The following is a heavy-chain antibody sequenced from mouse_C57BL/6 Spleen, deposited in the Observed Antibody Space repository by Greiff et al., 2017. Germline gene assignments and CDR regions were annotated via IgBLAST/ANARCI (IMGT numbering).Heavy chain of an antibody. CDR1: GYTFTSYD. CDR2: IYPRDGST. CDR3: AREGRSYYGSSCGYFDV. Sequence: VQLQQSGPVLVKPGASVKLSCKASGYTFTSYDINWVKQRPGQGLEWIGWIYPRDGSTKYNEKFKGKATLTVDTSSSTAYMERHSLTSEDSAVYFGAREGRSYYGSSCGYFDVWGTGTTVTVSS. J-gene: IGHJ1*03. V-gene: IGHV1-85*01. D-gene: IGHD1-1*01.